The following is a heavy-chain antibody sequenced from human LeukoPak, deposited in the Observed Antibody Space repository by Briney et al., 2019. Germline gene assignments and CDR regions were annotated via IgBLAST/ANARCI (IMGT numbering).Heavy chain of an antibody. V-gene: IGHV1-69*06. CDR2: IIPISGTT. Sequence: ASVKVSCKASGGTLNSYVISWVRQAPGQGLEWTGGIIPISGTTSYAQKFQGRVTITADKSTSTAYMELSSLRSEDTAVYYCATDRYMWPCSGGSCYEYAFDIWGQGTMVTVSS. J-gene: IGHJ3*02. CDR1: GGTLNSYV. D-gene: IGHD2-15*01. CDR3: ATDRYMWPCSGGSCYEYAFDI.